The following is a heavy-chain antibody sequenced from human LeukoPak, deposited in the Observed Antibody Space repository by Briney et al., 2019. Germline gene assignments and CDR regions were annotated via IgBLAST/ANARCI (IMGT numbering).Heavy chain of an antibody. D-gene: IGHD2/OR15-2a*01. Sequence: PSETLSLTCAVYGGSFSGYYWSWIRQPPGKGLEWIGEINHSGSTNYNPSLKSRVTISVDTSKNQFSLKLSSVTAADTALYYCARSTDYSYDTTINDDGFDVWGQGTMVTVSS. J-gene: IGHJ3*01. CDR1: GGSFSGYY. V-gene: IGHV4-34*01. CDR2: INHSGST. CDR3: ARSTDYSYDTTINDDGFDV.